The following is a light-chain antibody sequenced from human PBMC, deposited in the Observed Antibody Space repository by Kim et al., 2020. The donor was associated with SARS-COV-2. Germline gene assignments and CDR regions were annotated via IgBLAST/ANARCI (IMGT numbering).Light chain of an antibody. CDR1: QTISSN. V-gene: IGKV3-15*01. CDR2: GAS. J-gene: IGKJ1*01. CDR3: QQYNNWPRT. Sequence: ETVMTQSPATLSVSPGERATLSCRSSQTISSNLAWYQHKPGQAPRPLIYGASTRATGIPARFSGSGSGTEFTLTVSSLQSEDFAVYYCQQYNNWPRTFGQGTKVDIK.